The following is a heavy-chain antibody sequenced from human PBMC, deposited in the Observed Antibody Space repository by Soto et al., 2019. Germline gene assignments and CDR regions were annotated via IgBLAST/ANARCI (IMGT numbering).Heavy chain of an antibody. Sequence: EVQLLESGGGLVQPVGSLRLSCAASGFTFSSYAMSWVRQAPGKGLEWVSAISGSGGSTYYVDSVKGRFTISRDNSKNTLYLQMNSLRAEDTAVYYCAKVGAAAGSKWGAFDIWGQGTMVTASS. CDR2: ISGSGGST. CDR3: AKVGAAAGSKWGAFDI. J-gene: IGHJ3*02. CDR1: GFTFSSYA. D-gene: IGHD6-13*01. V-gene: IGHV3-23*01.